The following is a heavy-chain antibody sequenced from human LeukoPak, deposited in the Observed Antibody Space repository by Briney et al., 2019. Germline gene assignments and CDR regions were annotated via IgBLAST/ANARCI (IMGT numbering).Heavy chain of an antibody. Sequence: SETLSLTCAVSGGSISSSNWWSWVRQPPGKGLEWIGEIYHSGSTNYNPSLKSRDTISVDKSKNQFSLKLSSVTAADTAVYYCARVWFGELLRAPPSDAFDIWGQGTMVTVSS. CDR3: ARVWFGELLRAPPSDAFDI. V-gene: IGHV4-4*02. CDR1: GGSISSSNW. CDR2: IYHSGST. J-gene: IGHJ3*02. D-gene: IGHD3-10*01.